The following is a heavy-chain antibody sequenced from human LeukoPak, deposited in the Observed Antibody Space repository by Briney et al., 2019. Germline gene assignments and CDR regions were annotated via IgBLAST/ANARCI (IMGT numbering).Heavy chain of an antibody. CDR1: GYTFTNYG. V-gene: IGHV1-18*01. J-gene: IGHJ3*02. Sequence: ASVKVSCKASGYTFTNYGINWVRQAPGQGREWVGWISAYNGNSNYAQKLQGRVAMTTDTSTSTAYMELRSLRSDDTAVYYCARDSGYGGYSYGNAFDIWGQGTMVTVSS. CDR3: ARDSGYGGYSYGNAFDI. D-gene: IGHD5-18*01. CDR2: ISAYNGNS.